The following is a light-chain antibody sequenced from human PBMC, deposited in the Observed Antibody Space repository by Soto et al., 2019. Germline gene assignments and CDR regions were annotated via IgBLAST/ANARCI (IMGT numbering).Light chain of an antibody. CDR3: QTWGTGMV. V-gene: IGLV4-69*01. J-gene: IGLJ2*01. Sequence: QLVLTQSPSASASLGASVKLTCTLSSGHSSYAIAWHQQQPEKGPRYLMKLNSDGRHSKGDGILDRFSGSSSGAERYLPISSLQSEDEADYYCQTWGTGMVFGGGTKLTVL. CDR1: SGHSSYA. CDR2: LNSDGRH.